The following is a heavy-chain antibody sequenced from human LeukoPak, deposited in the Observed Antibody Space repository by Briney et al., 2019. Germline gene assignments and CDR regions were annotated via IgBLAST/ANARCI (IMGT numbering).Heavy chain of an antibody. CDR1: GFTFSSYS. CDR3: ARDCTSCYGMDY. V-gene: IGHV3-21*01. CDR2: ISSSSSYI. D-gene: IGHD2-2*01. J-gene: IGHJ4*02. Sequence: GGSLRLSCAASGFTFSSYSMNWVRQAPGKGLEWVSSISSSSSYIYYADSVKGRFTISRDNAKNSLYLQMNSLRAEDTAVYYCARDCTSCYGMDYWGQGTLVTVSS.